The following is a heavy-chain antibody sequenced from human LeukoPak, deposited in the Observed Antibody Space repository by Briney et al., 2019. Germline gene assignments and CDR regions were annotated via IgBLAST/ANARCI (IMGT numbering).Heavy chain of an antibody. CDR3: ARAPRGSGWSHFFN. CDR2: ISSSSYI. V-gene: IGHV3-21*01. CDR1: GFTFSSYS. J-gene: IGHJ4*02. Sequence: GGSLRLSCAASGFTFSSYSMNWVRQAPGKGLEWVSSISSSSYISYADLVEGRFTISRDNAKNSLYLQMNSLRAEDTAVYYCARAPRGSGWSHFFNWGQGTLVTVSS. D-gene: IGHD6-19*01.